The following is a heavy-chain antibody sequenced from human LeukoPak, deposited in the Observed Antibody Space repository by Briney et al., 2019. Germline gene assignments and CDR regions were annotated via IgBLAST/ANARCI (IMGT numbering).Heavy chain of an antibody. CDR3: ARNTAGYSSFDY. Sequence: SETLSLTCAVSGGSISSSNWWSWVRQPPGEGLEWIGEIYHSGNTNYNPSLKSRVTISLDKSKNQFSLKLTSVTTADTAVYYCARNTAGYSSFDYWGQGTLVTVSS. CDR1: GGSISSSNW. CDR2: IYHSGNT. J-gene: IGHJ4*02. D-gene: IGHD5-18*01. V-gene: IGHV4-4*02.